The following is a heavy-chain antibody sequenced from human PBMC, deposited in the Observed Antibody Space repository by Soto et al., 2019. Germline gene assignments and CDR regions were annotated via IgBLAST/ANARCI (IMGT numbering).Heavy chain of an antibody. CDR3: ASGASRWYPYCLDS. CDR1: EGTFNSYA. V-gene: IGHV1-69*01. CDR2: IIPYYNTL. Sequence: QAQVVQSGAEVRKPGSSVKLSCKASEGTFNSYAIAWVRHAPGQGLEWMGGIIPYYNTLNYAQKFQDRVTITADDSTNTFYMDLSSLRPDDTAVYFFASGASRWYPYCLDSWAQGNLVTVSS. D-gene: IGHD6-13*01. J-gene: IGHJ4*02.